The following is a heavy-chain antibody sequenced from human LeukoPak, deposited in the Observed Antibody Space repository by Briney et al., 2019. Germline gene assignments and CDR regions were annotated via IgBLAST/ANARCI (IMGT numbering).Heavy chain of an antibody. CDR2: ISYDGSNK. Sequence: GRSLRLSCAASGFTFSSYAMHWVRQAPGKGLEWVAVISYDGSNKYYADSVKGRFTISRDNSKNTLYLQMNSLRAEDTAVYYCASQTSADAFDIWGQGTMVTVSS. J-gene: IGHJ3*02. CDR1: GFTFSSYA. CDR3: ASQTSADAFDI. V-gene: IGHV3-30*04.